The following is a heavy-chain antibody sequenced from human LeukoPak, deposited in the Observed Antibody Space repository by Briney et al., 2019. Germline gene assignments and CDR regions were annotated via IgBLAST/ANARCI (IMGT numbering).Heavy chain of an antibody. Sequence: GGSLRLSCAVSGFTFSSYDMSGVRQAPGRGVEWVSGLITSGGNTYYADSVKRRFTISRDNSKNTLYLQMNSLRAEDTAVYYCAKGICWYVFDDWGQGTLVTVSS. J-gene: IGHJ4*02. CDR1: GFTFSSYD. CDR2: LITSGGNT. CDR3: AKGICWYVFDD. V-gene: IGHV3-23*01. D-gene: IGHD6-13*01.